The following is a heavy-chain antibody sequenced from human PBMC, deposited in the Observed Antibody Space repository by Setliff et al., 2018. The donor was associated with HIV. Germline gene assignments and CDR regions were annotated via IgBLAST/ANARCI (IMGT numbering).Heavy chain of an antibody. Sequence: SETLSLTCAVYGGALSGYYWSWIRQPPEKGLEWIGEINHSGRIYYNPTLKSRVTMSVDRSKNHLSLNVTSVTAADTAVYYCARRDQYGGSPYFESWGQGALVTVSS. V-gene: IGHV4-34*01. D-gene: IGHD3-10*01. J-gene: IGHJ4*02. CDR3: ARRDQYGGSPYFES. CDR2: INHSGRI. CDR1: GGALSGYY.